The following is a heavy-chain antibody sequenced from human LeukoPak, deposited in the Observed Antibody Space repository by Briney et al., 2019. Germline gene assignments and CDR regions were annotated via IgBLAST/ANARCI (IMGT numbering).Heavy chain of an antibody. D-gene: IGHD6-13*01. CDR2: ISSSSSYI. V-gene: IGHV3-21*01. Sequence: WVSSISSSSSYIYYADSVKGRFTISRDNAKNSLYLQMNSLRAEDTAVYYCARDSSSWYPFDYWGQGTLVTVSS. J-gene: IGHJ4*02. CDR3: ARDSSSWYPFDY.